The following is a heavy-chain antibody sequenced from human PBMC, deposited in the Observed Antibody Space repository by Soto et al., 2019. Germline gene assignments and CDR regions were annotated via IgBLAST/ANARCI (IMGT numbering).Heavy chain of an antibody. CDR3: ARERYEDSSGYHPRHLAY. Sequence: PSETLSLTCTVSGGSISSYYWSWIRQPPGKGLEWIGYIYYSGSTNYNPSLKSRVTISVDTSKNQFSLKLSSVTAADTAVYYCARERYEDSSGYHPRHLAYRGQ. D-gene: IGHD6-25*01. CDR1: GGSISSYY. J-gene: IGHJ4*02. CDR2: IYYSGST. V-gene: IGHV4-59*01.